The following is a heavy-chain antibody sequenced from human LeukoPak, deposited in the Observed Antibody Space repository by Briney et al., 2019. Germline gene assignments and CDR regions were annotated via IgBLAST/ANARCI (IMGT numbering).Heavy chain of an antibody. Sequence: GGSLRLSCAASGFTFSSYGMHWVRQAPGKGLEWVAVIWYDGSNKYYADSVKGRFTISRDNSKNTLYLQMNSLRDEDTAVYYCARDAGGSYYIYYFDNWGQGTQVTVST. D-gene: IGHD1-26*01. CDR1: GFTFSSYG. CDR2: IWYDGSNK. CDR3: ARDAGGSYYIYYFDN. V-gene: IGHV3-33*01. J-gene: IGHJ4*02.